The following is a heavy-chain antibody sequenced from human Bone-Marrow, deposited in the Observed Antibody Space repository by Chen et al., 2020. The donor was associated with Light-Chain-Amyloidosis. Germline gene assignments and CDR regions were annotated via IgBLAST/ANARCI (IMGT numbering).Heavy chain of an antibody. J-gene: IGHJ6*02. CDR1: GGSFSDYS. D-gene: IGHD3-22*01. CDR2: ITHSGST. Sequence: QLQLQESGPGLLKPSETLSLTCAVYGGSFSDYSWTWIRQSPGTGLEWIGKITHSGSTKYNPSLKSRVTMSVDTSKNQFSLKMNSVTAADTAVYYCVRDTYDSSTYYTYRSMDVWGQGTTVTVSS. V-gene: IGHV4-34*01. CDR3: VRDTYDSSTYYTYRSMDV.